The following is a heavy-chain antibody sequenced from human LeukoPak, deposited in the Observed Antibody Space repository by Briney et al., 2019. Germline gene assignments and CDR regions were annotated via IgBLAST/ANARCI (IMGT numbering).Heavy chain of an antibody. J-gene: IGHJ6*02. V-gene: IGHV4-59*01. CDR3: ARDSSGYYYYGMDV. D-gene: IGHD6-6*01. CDR2: IYYSGST. CDR1: GGSISSYY. Sequence: PSETLSLTCTVSGGSISSYYWSWIRQPPGKGLEWIGYIYYSGSTNYNPSLKSRVTISVDTSKNQFSLKLSSVTAADTAVYYCARDSSGYYYYGMDVWGQGTTVTVSS.